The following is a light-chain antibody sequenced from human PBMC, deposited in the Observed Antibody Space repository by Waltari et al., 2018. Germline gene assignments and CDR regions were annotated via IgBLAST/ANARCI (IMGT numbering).Light chain of an antibody. V-gene: IGLV1-47*01. CDR2: LTH. CDR3: ATRDEGPTVV. Sequence: QSVLTQPPSASGTPGQSVTISCSGSLSNIGTHYVYWYQQLPGTAPKLLIYLTHPRPSGVPDRFSASKSGTSASLAISGLRFEDECDYYCATRDEGPTVVFGGGTKVTVL. J-gene: IGLJ2*01. CDR1: LSNIGTHY.